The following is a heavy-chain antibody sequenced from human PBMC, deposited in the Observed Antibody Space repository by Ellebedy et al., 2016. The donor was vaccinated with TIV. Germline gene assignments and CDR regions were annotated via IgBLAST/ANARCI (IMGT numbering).Heavy chain of an antibody. V-gene: IGHV1-18*01. J-gene: IGHJ4*02. CDR1: GYSFASYG. CDR2: ISPYNYQT. Sequence: AASVKVSCKASGYSFASYGINWARQAPGQGLEWMGWISPYNYQTNYLQKLQGRVTMTTDTSTSTVYMELRRLGSDDTAIYYCARAVFASGIYWAWEFDYWGQGTLVTVSS. CDR3: ARAVFASGIYWAWEFDY. D-gene: IGHD3-10*01.